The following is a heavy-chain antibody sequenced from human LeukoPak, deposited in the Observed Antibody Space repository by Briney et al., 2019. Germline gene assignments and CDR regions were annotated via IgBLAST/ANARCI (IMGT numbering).Heavy chain of an antibody. Sequence: GGSLRLSCAASGFTVSSNYLSWVRQAPGKGLEWVSVIYSGGEIYYADSVKGRFTISRDNSKNIFYLQMNSLRVEDTAVYYCAKDSVTTIPGYWGQGTLVTVSS. D-gene: IGHD5-12*01. CDR1: GFTVSSNY. CDR3: AKDSVTTIPGY. V-gene: IGHV3-53*01. CDR2: IYSGGEI. J-gene: IGHJ4*02.